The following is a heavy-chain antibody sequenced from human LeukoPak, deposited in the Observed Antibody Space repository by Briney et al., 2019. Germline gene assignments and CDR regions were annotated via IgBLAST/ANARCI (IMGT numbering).Heavy chain of an antibody. D-gene: IGHD5-18*01. CDR3: VRVGYSYGYGDWNHFDY. Sequence: GGSLRLSCAASGFTFSSHWMSWVRQAPGKGLEWVANIWQEGSEKYYVDSVKGRFTISRDNSKNTLYLQMNSLRAEDTAVYFCVRVGYSYGYGDWNHFDYWGQGTLVTVSS. V-gene: IGHV3-7*01. J-gene: IGHJ4*02. CDR2: IWQEGSEK. CDR1: GFTFSSHW.